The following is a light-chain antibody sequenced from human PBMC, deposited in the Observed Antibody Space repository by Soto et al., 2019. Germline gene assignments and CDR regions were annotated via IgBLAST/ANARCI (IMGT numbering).Light chain of an antibody. CDR3: QAWDSSVV. V-gene: IGLV3-1*01. CDR1: KLGDKY. J-gene: IGLJ2*01. Sequence: SSELTQPPSVSVSPGQTASITCSGDKLGDKYACWYQQKPGQSPVLVIYQDSKRPSGIPERLSGSNSGNTATLTISGTQAMDEADYYCQAWDSSVVFGGGTKLTVL. CDR2: QDS.